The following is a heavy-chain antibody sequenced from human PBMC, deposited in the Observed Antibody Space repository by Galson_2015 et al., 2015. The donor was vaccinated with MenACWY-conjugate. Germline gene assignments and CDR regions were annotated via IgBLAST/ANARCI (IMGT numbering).Heavy chain of an antibody. CDR1: GGSISSSSYY. CDR3: ARHDRTAPARSGSFDI. J-gene: IGHJ3*02. Sequence: ETLSLTCTVSGGSISSSSYYWDWIRQPPGRGLEWIGTIYYSGSTYYNSSLKSRVTISVDTSQNQFSLNLSSVTAADTAMYYCARHDRTAPARSGSFDIWGRGTMVTVSS. CDR2: IYYSGST. V-gene: IGHV4-39*01. D-gene: IGHD2-2*01.